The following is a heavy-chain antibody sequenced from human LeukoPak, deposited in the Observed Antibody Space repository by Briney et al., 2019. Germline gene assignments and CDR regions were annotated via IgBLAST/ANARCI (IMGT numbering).Heavy chain of an antibody. J-gene: IGHJ6*03. CDR3: ARGDIVVVPAAMDYYYYYMDV. CDR1: GGTFISYA. Sequence: SVKVSCKAAGGTFISYAISWVRQAPGQGREWMGGIIPIFGRANYAQTFQGRVTITTDEPTSTAYMELSSLRSDDTAVYYCARGDIVVVPAAMDYYYYYMDVWGKGTTVTVSS. CDR2: IIPIFGRA. D-gene: IGHD2-2*01. V-gene: IGHV1-69*05.